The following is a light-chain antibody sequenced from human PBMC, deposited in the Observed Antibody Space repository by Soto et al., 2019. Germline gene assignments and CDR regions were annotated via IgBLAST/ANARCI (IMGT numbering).Light chain of an antibody. CDR1: QGISSY. CDR3: QQYYSYPAT. J-gene: IGKJ4*02. CDR2: AAS. V-gene: IGKV1-8*01. Sequence: AIRMTQSPSSLSASTGDRVTITCRASQGISSYLAWYQQKPGKAPKLLIYAASTLQSGVPSRFSGSGSGTDFTLTISCLQSEDFATYYCQQYYSYPATCGGGTKVEIK.